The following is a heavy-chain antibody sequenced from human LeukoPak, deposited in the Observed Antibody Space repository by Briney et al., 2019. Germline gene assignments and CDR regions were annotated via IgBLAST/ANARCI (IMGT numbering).Heavy chain of an antibody. CDR2: ISSNGGST. J-gene: IGHJ4*02. CDR3: ARGRDYGYFDY. D-gene: IGHD4-17*01. V-gene: IGHV3-64*01. Sequence: GGSLRLSCAASGFTFSSYGMHWVRQAPGKGLEYVSAISSNGGSTYYANSVKGRFTISRDNSKNTLYLQMGSLRAEDMAVYYCARGRDYGYFDYWGQGTLVTVSS. CDR1: GFTFSSYG.